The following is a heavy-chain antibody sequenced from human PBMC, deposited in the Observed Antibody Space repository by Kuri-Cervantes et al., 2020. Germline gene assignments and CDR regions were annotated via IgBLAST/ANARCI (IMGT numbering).Heavy chain of an antibody. Sequence: ASVKVSCKASGYTFTSYGINWVRQATGQGLEWMGWMNPNSGNTGYAQKFQGRVTMTRNTSISTAYMELSNLRSEDTAVYYCARELKASYYYYGMDVWGQGTTVTVSS. CDR3: ARELKASYYYYGMDV. CDR2: MNPNSGNT. J-gene: IGHJ6*02. V-gene: IGHV1-8*02. CDR1: GYTFTSYG.